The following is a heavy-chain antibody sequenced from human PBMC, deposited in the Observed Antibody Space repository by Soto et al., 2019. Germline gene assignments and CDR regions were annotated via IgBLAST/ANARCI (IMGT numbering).Heavy chain of an antibody. J-gene: IGHJ4*02. V-gene: IGHV3-30*18. CDR1: GIDLENYG. CDR3: VKDGGGVRYNYNIRGDS. Sequence: QVQLVESGGGVVHPGRSLRLSCVASGIDLENYGIHCVRQAPGEVLAWVAVISSDGTTKSYRDSGRGRFTISRDNSRSTVFLQMNSLRREDTAMYYCVKDGGGVRYNYNIRGDSWGQGTQVTVSS. CDR2: ISSDGTTK. D-gene: IGHD5-18*01.